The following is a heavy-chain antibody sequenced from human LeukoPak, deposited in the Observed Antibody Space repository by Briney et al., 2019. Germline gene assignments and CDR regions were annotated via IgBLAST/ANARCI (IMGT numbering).Heavy chain of an antibody. D-gene: IGHD6-19*01. CDR1: GFTFSRYE. J-gene: IGHJ5*02. CDR3: PRDSSDSSGWYEGWFDP. Sequence: GGSLRLSCAASGFTFSRYEMNCVRQAPGEGLEWVSYITRSGTTIYYADSVRGRFTVSRDNAKNSLYLQMNSLRAEDTAVYYCPRDSSDSSGWYEGWFDPWGQGTLVSVSS. CDR2: ITRSGTTI. V-gene: IGHV3-48*03.